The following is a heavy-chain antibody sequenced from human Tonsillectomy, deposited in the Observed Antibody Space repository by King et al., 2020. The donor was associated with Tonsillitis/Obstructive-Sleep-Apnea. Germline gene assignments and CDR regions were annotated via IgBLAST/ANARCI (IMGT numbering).Heavy chain of an antibody. CDR3: AKARVGTGYGFDS. D-gene: IGHD3-10*01. V-gene: IGHV3-23*04. CDR2: ISGSGDTR. Sequence: VQLVESGGGLAQPGGSLRVSCEASGFTFYTYAMTWVRQAPGKGLEWVSTISGSGDTRDYADSVKGRLTISRDNSKNTVSLQMNGLKVEDTAGYYCAKARVGTGYGFDSWGQGTLVTVSS. J-gene: IGHJ4*02. CDR1: GFTFYTYA.